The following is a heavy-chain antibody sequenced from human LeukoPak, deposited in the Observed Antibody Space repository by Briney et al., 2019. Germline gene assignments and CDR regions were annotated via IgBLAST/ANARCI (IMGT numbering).Heavy chain of an antibody. CDR2: ISGSGGST. CDR1: GFTFSSYA. D-gene: IGHD6-13*01. V-gene: IGHV3-23*01. CDR3: AKCPGSSWYEWYYFDY. Sequence: PGGSLRLSCAASGFTFSSYAMSWVRQAPGKGLEWVSAISGSGGSTYYADSVKGRFTISRDNSKNTLYLQMNSLRAEDTAVYYCAKCPGSSWYEWYYFDYWGQGTPVTVSS. J-gene: IGHJ4*02.